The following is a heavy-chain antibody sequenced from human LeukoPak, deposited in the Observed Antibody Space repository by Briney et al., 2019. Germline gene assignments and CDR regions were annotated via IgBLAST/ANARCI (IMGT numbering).Heavy chain of an antibody. CDR2: ISAYNGNT. V-gene: IGHV1-18*01. CDR1: GYTFTSYG. Sequence: ASVKVSCKASGYTFTSYGISWVRQAPGQGLEWMGWISAYNGNTNYAQKLQGRVTMTTDTSTSTAYMEVRSLRSDDTAVYYCASNDFWSGSGPYYFDYWGQGTLVTVSS. CDR3: ASNDFWSGSGPYYFDY. D-gene: IGHD3-3*01. J-gene: IGHJ4*02.